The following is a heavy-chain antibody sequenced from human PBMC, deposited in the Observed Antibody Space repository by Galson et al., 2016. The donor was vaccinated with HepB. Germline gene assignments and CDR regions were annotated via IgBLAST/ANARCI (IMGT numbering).Heavy chain of an antibody. CDR3: ARVRGAPDSFDL. CDR2: VSGDGANA. Sequence: SLRLSCAASGFPFVYWMHWVRQAPGKGLVWVSHVSGDGANAHYADSVKGRFTVSVDSAKKTLYLQMNSLSDEDTAVYYCARVRGAPDSFDLCGQGTMVTVSS. V-gene: IGHV3-74*01. CDR1: GFPFVYW. D-gene: IGHD3-10*01. J-gene: IGHJ3*01.